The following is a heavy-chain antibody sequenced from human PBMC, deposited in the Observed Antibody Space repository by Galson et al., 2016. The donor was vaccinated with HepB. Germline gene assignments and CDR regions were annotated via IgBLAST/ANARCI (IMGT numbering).Heavy chain of an antibody. D-gene: IGHD4/OR15-4a*01. CDR3: ARAGRGAPLDS. V-gene: IGHV3-30-3*01. Sequence: SLRLSCAASGFAFSNSQMHWVRQAPGKGLEWVAVISYDGYNRYFADSVKGRFTVSRDNSKSTLYLDINSLRAEDTAMYHCARAGRGAPLDSWGQGTLVTVSS. J-gene: IGHJ4*02. CDR2: ISYDGYNR. CDR1: GFAFSNSQ.